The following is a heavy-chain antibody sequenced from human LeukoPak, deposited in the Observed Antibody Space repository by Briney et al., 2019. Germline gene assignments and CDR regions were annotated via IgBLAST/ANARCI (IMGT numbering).Heavy chain of an antibody. CDR2: ISGSDGTT. V-gene: IGHV3-23*01. CDR3: ASPDYYGSGSYYAVYYYGMDV. D-gene: IGHD3-10*01. Sequence: GGSLRLSCAASGITFSSHAMSWVRQAPGKGLEWVSAISGSDGTTYYADSEKGRFTMSRDNSKNTLYLQMNSLRAEDTAVYYCASPDYYGSGSYYAVYYYGMDVWGQGTTVTVSS. CDR1: GITFSSHA. J-gene: IGHJ6*02.